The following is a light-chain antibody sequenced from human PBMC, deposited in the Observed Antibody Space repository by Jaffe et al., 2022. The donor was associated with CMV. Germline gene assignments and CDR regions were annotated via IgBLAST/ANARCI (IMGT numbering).Light chain of an antibody. J-gene: IGKJ2*01. Sequence: DIVMTQSPDSLAVSLGERATINCKSSQSVLYSSNNKNYLAWYQQKPGQPPKLLIYWASTRESGVPDRFSGSGSGTDFTLTISSLQAEDVAVYYCQQYYSTPYTFGQVTKLEIQ. V-gene: IGKV4-1*01. CDR2: WAS. CDR1: QSVLYSSNNKNY. CDR3: QQYYSTPYT.